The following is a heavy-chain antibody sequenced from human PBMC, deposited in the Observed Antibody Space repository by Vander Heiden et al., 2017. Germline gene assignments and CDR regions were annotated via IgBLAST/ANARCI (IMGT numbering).Heavy chain of an antibody. V-gene: IGHV3-9*01. J-gene: IGHJ6*02. CDR1: GFTFDGYV. Sequence: EVQLVESGGGLVQPGRSLRLSCAASGFTFDGYVMHWVRQAPGKGLEWVSGITWNSGRIAYADAVKGRFTISRDNAKNSLYLQMTSPRVEDTAVYYCAKEMRGNSYYGMDVWGLGGTVTVS. CDR2: ITWNSGRI. CDR3: AKEMRGNSYYGMDV. D-gene: IGHD1-1*01.